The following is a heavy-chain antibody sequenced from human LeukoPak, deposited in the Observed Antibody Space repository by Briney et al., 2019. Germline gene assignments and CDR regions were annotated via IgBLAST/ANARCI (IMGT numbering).Heavy chain of an antibody. V-gene: IGHV3-23*01. Sequence: GGSLRLSCAAAGFTSGNYAMGWVRQAPGKGLEWVSGISGSGESTYYADSVKGRFTISRGNSKNTLHLQMNNLRAEDTAVYYCAKDLRDIVVVLAAANWGQGTLVTVSS. J-gene: IGHJ4*02. CDR1: GFTSGNYA. CDR2: ISGSGEST. D-gene: IGHD2-15*01. CDR3: AKDLRDIVVVLAAAN.